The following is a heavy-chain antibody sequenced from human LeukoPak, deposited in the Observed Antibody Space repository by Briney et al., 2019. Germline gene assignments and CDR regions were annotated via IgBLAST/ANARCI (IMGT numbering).Heavy chain of an antibody. D-gene: IGHD3-16*02. CDR3: ARVRADYDYVWGSYRDIFDY. V-gene: IGHV3-11*04. J-gene: IGHJ4*02. CDR2: ISSSGSTI. Sequence: GGSLRLSCAASGFTFSDYYMSWIRQAPGKGLEWVSYISSSGSTIYYADSVKGRFTISRDNAKNSLYLQMNSLRAEDTAVYYCARVRADYDYVWGSYRDIFDYWGQGTLVTVSS. CDR1: GFTFSDYY.